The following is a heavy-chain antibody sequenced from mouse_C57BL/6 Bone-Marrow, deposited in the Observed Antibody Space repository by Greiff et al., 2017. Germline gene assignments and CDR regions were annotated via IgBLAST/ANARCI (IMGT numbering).Heavy chain of an antibody. J-gene: IGHJ1*03. CDR1: GYTFTSYW. D-gene: IGHD1-1*01. Sequence: QVQLQQPGAELVMPGASVKLSCKASGYTFTSYWMHWVKQRPGQGLEWIGEIDPSDSYTNYNQKFKGKSTLTVDNSSSTAYMQLSSLTSEDSAVYYCARVGGSSSYWYFDVWGTVTTVTVSS. V-gene: IGHV1-69*01. CDR2: IDPSDSYT. CDR3: ARVGGSSSYWYFDV.